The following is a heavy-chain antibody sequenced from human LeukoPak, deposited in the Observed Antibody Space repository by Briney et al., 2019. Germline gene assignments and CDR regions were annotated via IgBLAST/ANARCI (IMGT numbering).Heavy chain of an antibody. CDR2: INPEDLDT. CDR1: GSDFTTYW. CDR3: SNGVIERAFDY. Sequence: KLGESLQISCQGSGSDFTTYWIAWVRQVPGKGLEWMGIINPEDLDTIYSPSFQGQVTISADASISTAYLQWSSLKASDTAMCYCSNGVIERAFDYWGQGTQATLSS. V-gene: IGHV5-51*01. J-gene: IGHJ4*02. D-gene: IGHD2-21*01.